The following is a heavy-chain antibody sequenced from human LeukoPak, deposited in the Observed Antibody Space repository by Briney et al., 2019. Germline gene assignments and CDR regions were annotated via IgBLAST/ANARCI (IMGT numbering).Heavy chain of an antibody. CDR1: GFTFSNYA. CDR2: ISYDGSNK. D-gene: IGHD1-26*01. V-gene: IGHV3-30-3*01. J-gene: IGHJ4*02. CDR3: ARDPTNLVGAYFDY. Sequence: GRSLRLSCAASGFTFSNYAMHWVRQAPGKGLEWVAVISYDGSNKYYADSVKGRFTISRDNSKNTLYLQMNSLRAEDTAVYYCARDPTNLVGAYFDYWGQGTLVTVSS.